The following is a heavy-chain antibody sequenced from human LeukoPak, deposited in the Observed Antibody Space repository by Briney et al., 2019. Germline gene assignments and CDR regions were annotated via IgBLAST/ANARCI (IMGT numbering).Heavy chain of an antibody. CDR1: GYTFTGYY. CDR3: ARDVMEQQLGFDY. J-gene: IGHJ4*02. Sequence: ASVKVSCKASGYTFTGYYMHWVRQAPGQGLEWMGWINTNTGNPTYAQGFTGRFVFSLDTSVSTAYLQISSLKAEDTAVYYCARDVMEQQLGFDYWGQGTLVTVSS. CDR2: INTNTGNP. V-gene: IGHV7-4-1*02. D-gene: IGHD6-13*01.